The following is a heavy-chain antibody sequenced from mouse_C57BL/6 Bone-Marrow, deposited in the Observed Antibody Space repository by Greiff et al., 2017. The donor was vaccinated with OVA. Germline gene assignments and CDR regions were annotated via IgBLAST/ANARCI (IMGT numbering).Heavy chain of an antibody. J-gene: IGHJ4*01. Sequence: EVKLVESGGDLVKPGGSLKLSCAASGFTFSSYGMSWVRQTPDKRLEWVATISSGGSYTYYPDSVKGRFTISRDNAKNTLYLQMSSLKSEDTAMYYCASHLLLCLVRWSYYAINYWGQGTSVTVSA. CDR2: ISSGGSYT. CDR1: GFTFSSYG. V-gene: IGHV5-6*01. CDR3: ASHLLLCLVRWSYYAINY. D-gene: IGHD2-2*01.